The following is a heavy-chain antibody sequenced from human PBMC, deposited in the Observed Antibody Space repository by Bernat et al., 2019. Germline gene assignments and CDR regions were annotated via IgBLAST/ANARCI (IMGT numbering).Heavy chain of an antibody. J-gene: IGHJ4*02. CDR3: AREREGLWFGTFDY. CDR2: VWYYGSNK. Sequence: QVQLVESGGGVVQPGRSLRLSCAASGFTFSSYGMHWVRQAPGKGLEWVAVVWYYGSNKYYADSVKGRFTISRDNSKNTLYLQMNSLRAEDTAVYYCAREREGLWFGTFDYWGQGTLVTVSS. CDR1: GFTFSSYG. V-gene: IGHV3-33*01. D-gene: IGHD3-10*01.